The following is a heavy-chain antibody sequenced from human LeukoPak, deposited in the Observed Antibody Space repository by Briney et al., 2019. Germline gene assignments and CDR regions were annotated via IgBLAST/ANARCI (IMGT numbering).Heavy chain of an antibody. CDR2: ISSSGSTI. CDR3: AQGWSSHYQFVS. D-gene: IGHD3-3*01. V-gene: IGHV3-48*03. Sequence: PGGSLRLSCAASGFTFSSYEMNWVRQAPGKGLEWVSYISSSGSTIYYADSVKGRFTISRDNAKNSLYLQMNSLRAEDTALFYCAQGWSSHYQFVSWGQGTLVTVSS. J-gene: IGHJ5*02. CDR1: GFTFSSYE.